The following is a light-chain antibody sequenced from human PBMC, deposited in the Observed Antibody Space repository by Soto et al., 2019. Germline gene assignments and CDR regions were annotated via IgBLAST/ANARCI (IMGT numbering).Light chain of an antibody. J-gene: IGLJ1*01. Sequence: QSALTQPASVSGSPGQSITISCTGTSSDVGGYNFVSWYQQHPGKAPKLMIYEVSNRPSGVSNRFSGSKSGNTASLTISGLQAEDEADYYCGSDTSSSTYVFGTGTKVTVL. CDR3: GSDTSSSTYV. CDR1: SSDVGGYNF. CDR2: EVS. V-gene: IGLV2-14*01.